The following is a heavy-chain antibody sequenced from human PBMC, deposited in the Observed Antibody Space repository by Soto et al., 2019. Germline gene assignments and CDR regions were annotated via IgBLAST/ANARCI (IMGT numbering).Heavy chain of an antibody. CDR2: IIPIFGTA. J-gene: IGHJ4*02. CDR1: GGTFSSYA. V-gene: IGHV1-69*13. Sequence: GASVKVSCKASGGTFSSYAISWVRQAPGQGLEWMGGIIPIFGTANYAQKFQGRVTITADESTSTAYMELSSLRSEDTAVYYCASIRGLAARPIGGYFDYWGQGTLVTVSS. CDR3: ASIRGLAARPIGGYFDY. D-gene: IGHD6-6*01.